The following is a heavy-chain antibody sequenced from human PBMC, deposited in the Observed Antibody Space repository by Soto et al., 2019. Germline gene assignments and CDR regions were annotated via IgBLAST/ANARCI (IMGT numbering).Heavy chain of an antibody. Sequence: PGGSLRLSCTVSGFMFEDFAMHWVRQAPGQGLEWVSGINWNGVNKGYAESVLGRFTISRDNAKKSLYLDMNYLRPEDTALYFCAKDVDRLGELWGYLKSCGQGTMVTVYS. J-gene: IGHJ1*01. CDR3: AKDVDRLGELWGYLKS. V-gene: IGHV3-9*01. CDR1: GFMFEDFA. D-gene: IGHD3-16*01. CDR2: INWNGVNK.